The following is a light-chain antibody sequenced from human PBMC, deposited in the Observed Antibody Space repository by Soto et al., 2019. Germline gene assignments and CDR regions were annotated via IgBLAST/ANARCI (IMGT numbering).Light chain of an antibody. CDR2: KDS. V-gene: IGLV3-25*03. CDR3: QSADSSGTYPVV. Sequence: SYELTQPPSVSVSPGQTARITCSGDALPKQYAYWYQQKLGQAPVLVIYKDSERPSGIPERFSGSSSGTTVTLTISGVQAEDEADYYCQSADSSGTYPVVFGGGTKLTVL. J-gene: IGLJ2*01. CDR1: ALPKQY.